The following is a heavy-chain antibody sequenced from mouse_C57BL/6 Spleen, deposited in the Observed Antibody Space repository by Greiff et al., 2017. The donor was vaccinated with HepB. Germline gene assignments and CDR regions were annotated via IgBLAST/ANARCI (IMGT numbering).Heavy chain of an antibody. D-gene: IGHD2-4*01. V-gene: IGHV1-80*01. Sequence: VQLQQSGAELVKPGASVKISCKASGYAFSSYWMNWVKQRPGKGLEWIGQIYPGGGDTNYNGKFKGKATLTADKSSSTAYMQLSSLTSEDSAVYFCARSDYYDYDWFAYWGQGTLVTVSA. CDR3: ARSDYYDYDWFAY. J-gene: IGHJ3*01. CDR1: GYAFSSYW. CDR2: IYPGGGDT.